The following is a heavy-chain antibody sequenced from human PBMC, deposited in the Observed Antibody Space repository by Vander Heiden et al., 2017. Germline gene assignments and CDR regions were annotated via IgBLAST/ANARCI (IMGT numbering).Heavy chain of an antibody. CDR1: GLPFSSYT. Sequence: EVQLVESGGGLVKPGGSLRLSCAASGLPFSSYTMNWVRQAPGKGLEWVSSITTGSSYIYYADSVKGRFTISRDNAKNSLYLQMNSLRAEDTAVYYCARGGISAAVDAFDIWGQGTMVTVSS. V-gene: IGHV3-21*01. D-gene: IGHD6-13*01. CDR2: ITTGSSYI. CDR3: ARGGISAAVDAFDI. J-gene: IGHJ3*02.